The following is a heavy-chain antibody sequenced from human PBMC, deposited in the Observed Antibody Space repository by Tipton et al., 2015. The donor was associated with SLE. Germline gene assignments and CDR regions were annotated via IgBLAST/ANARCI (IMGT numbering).Heavy chain of an antibody. D-gene: IGHD5-12*01. V-gene: IGHV3-23*01. Sequence: SLRLSCAASGFTFSSYAMSWVRQAPGKGLEWVPAISGSGGSTYYADSVKGRFTISRDNSKNTLYLQMNSLRAEDTAVYYCAKQRGYSGLTMYAFDIWGQGTMVTVSS. J-gene: IGHJ3*02. CDR2: ISGSGGST. CDR3: AKQRGYSGLTMYAFDI. CDR1: GFTFSSYA.